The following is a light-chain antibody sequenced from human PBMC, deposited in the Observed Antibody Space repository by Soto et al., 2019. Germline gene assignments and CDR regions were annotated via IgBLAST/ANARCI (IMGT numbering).Light chain of an antibody. Sequence: EIVLTQSPATLSLSPGERATLSSRASQSISSYLAWYQQKPGQAPRLLIYDASNRATGIPARFSGGGTGTDFTLTISSLEPEDFAVYYCQQRSNWPPTFGGGTKVEI. CDR1: QSISSY. CDR3: QQRSNWPPT. CDR2: DAS. J-gene: IGKJ4*01. V-gene: IGKV3-11*01.